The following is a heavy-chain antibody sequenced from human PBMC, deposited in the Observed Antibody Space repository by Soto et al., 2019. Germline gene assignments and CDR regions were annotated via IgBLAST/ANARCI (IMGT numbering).Heavy chain of an antibody. CDR2: IIPIFGTA. D-gene: IGHD5-18*01. Sequence: GASVKVSCKASGGAFSSYAISWVRQAPGQGLEWMGGIIPIFGTANYAQKFQGRVTITADESTSTAYMELSSLRSEDTAVYYCASEKDTAMVYYFDYWGQGTLVTVS. J-gene: IGHJ4*02. V-gene: IGHV1-69*13. CDR1: GGAFSSYA. CDR3: ASEKDTAMVYYFDY.